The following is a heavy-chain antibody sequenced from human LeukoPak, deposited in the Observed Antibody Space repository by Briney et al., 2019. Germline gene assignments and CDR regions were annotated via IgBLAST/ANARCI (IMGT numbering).Heavy chain of an antibody. Sequence: GGSLRLSRAASGFTFRSYAMSWVRQAPGKGLEWVSTISASGGSTGYADSVKGRFTISRDNSKNTLYLQMNSLRAEDTAVYYCTKDDGYYDSSGSFLFDSWGQGTLVPVSS. V-gene: IGHV3-23*01. J-gene: IGHJ4*02. CDR3: TKDDGYYDSSGSFLFDS. D-gene: IGHD3-22*01. CDR2: ISASGGST. CDR1: GFTFRSYA.